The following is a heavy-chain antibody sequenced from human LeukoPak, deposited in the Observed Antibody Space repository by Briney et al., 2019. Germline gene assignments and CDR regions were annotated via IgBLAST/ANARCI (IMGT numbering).Heavy chain of an antibody. Sequence: SETLSLTCVVSVGSASGYYWGWIRQPPGRGLEWIGYVYYSGSTNYNPSFKSRITISVDTSRNQFSLQLSSVTAADTAVYYCARIHRYCSGGACYVLDDWGQGTLVAVSS. CDR1: VGSASGYY. V-gene: IGHV4-59*02. D-gene: IGHD2-15*01. CDR3: ARIHRYCSGGACYVLDD. J-gene: IGHJ4*02. CDR2: VYYSGST.